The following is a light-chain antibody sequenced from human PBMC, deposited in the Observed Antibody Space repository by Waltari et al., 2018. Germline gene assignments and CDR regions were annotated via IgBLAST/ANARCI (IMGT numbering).Light chain of an antibody. CDR2: ATS. Sequence: DIQMTQSPSSLSASVGDRVTISCRASQRISSYLTWYQQKPGKAPKLLIYATSSLQSAVPSRFSGSGSGTDFTLTISSLQPEDFATYYCQQSYSTPFGGGTKVEIK. J-gene: IGKJ4*01. CDR1: QRISSY. CDR3: QQSYSTP. V-gene: IGKV1-39*01.